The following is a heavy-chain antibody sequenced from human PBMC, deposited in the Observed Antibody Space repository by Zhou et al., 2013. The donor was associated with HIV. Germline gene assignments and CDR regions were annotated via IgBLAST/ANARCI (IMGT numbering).Heavy chain of an antibody. CDR3: ARAKVLLWFGSYYPFDY. CDR2: INPSGGST. J-gene: IGHJ4*02. CDR1: GYTFTNFA. Sequence: QVQLVQSGAEVKNPGAAVKVSCKTSGYTFTNFAIHWVRQAPGQGLEWMGIINPSGGSTRYAQKFQGRVTMTTDTSTSTAYMAMTSLRYDDTAVYYCARAKVLLWFGSYYPFDYVGPGNLGHR. V-gene: IGHV1-46*01. D-gene: IGHD3-10*01.